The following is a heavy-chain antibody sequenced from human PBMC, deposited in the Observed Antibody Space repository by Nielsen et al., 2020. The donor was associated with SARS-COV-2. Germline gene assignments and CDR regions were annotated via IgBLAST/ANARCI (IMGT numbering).Heavy chain of an antibody. CDR3: VKDGAYYGVRGVVHFGY. D-gene: IGHD3-10*01. J-gene: IGHJ4*02. V-gene: IGHV3-30*02. CDR1: GFSFSSSG. CDR2: ISYDGSDQ. Sequence: GESLKISCAASGFSFSSSGMHWVRQTPGRGLEWVAYISYDGSDQYYEDSLKGRFTISRDNSKNILYLQMNNLRAEDTAVYYCVKDGAYYGVRGVVHFGYGGRGNLVTVSS.